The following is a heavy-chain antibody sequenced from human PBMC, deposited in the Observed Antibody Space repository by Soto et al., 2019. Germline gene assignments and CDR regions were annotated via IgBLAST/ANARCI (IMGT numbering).Heavy chain of an antibody. D-gene: IGHD6-13*01. CDR1: GYSFTSYW. Sequence: GETLKISCKASGYSFTSYWIGWVRQMPGKGLEWMGIIYPGDSDTRYSPSFQGQVTISADKSISTAYLQWSSLKASDTAMYYCAVTYSSSLVDYWGQGILVTVSS. V-gene: IGHV5-51*01. J-gene: IGHJ4*02. CDR3: AVTYSSSLVDY. CDR2: IYPGDSDT.